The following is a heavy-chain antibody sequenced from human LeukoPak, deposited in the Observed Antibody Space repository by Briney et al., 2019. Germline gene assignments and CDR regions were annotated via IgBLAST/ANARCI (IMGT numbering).Heavy chain of an antibody. J-gene: IGHJ4*02. V-gene: IGHV4-59*01. D-gene: IGHD3-22*01. CDR1: GDSISSSY. Sequence: SETLSLTCTVSGDSISSSYWSWIRQPPGKRLEWVGYVHYTGKTNYNPSLNNRATISVDMSKNQFSLTLTSVTVADTAMYYCARGYYDRSGSSNPFDSWGQGTLVTVSA. CDR3: ARGYYDRSGSSNPFDS. CDR2: VHYTGKT.